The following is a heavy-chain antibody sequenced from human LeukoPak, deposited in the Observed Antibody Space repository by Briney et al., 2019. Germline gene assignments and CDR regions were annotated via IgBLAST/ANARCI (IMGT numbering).Heavy chain of an antibody. CDR3: AKSSGDWPSPFDY. Sequence: GGSLRLSCTDSGYSFSRNTMSWIRQSPGRGMEWVSAVTGRGDDTDSADSVKGRFTVSRDNSMNTLYLQMTLLRVEATALYYCAKSSGDWPSPFDYWGQGTLVTVSS. CDR1: GYSFSRNT. J-gene: IGHJ4*02. D-gene: IGHD2-21*02. V-gene: IGHV3-23*01. CDR2: VTGRGDDT.